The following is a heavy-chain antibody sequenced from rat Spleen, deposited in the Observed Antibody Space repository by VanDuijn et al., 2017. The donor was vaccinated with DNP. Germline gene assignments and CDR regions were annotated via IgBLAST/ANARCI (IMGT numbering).Heavy chain of an antibody. CDR2: ISSGGNT. V-gene: IGHV2-6*01. CDR3: ARNYGLMDA. CDR1: GFSLTSYT. D-gene: IGHD1-11*01. J-gene: IGHJ4*01. Sequence: QVQLKESGPGLVQPSQTLSLTCTVSGFSLTSYTESWVRQPPGKGLEWIATISSGGNTYYNSALKSRLSISRDTSKSQVFLKMSSLQTEDTAMYFCARNYGLMDAWGQGTSVTVSS.